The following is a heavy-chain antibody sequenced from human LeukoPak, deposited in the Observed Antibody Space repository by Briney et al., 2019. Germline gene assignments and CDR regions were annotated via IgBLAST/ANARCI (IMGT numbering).Heavy chain of an antibody. V-gene: IGHV3-74*03. CDR2: INGDATII. CDR1: GFTFTHYW. Sequence: PGGSLRLSCVASGFTFTHYWMHWVRQVPGKGLEWVSRINGDATIITYADSVKGRFTISRGNAKNNLYLQMNSLRAEDTAVYYCVRDLILVWTPGDDFDHWGQGTLVTVSS. D-gene: IGHD3-16*01. CDR3: VRDLILVWTPGDDFDH. J-gene: IGHJ4*02.